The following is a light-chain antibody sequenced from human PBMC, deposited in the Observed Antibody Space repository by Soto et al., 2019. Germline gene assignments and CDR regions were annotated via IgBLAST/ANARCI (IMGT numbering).Light chain of an antibody. CDR3: LQNDDVPPT. Sequence: DIRKTQSPSSLSASVGDRVTITCQASQDISNYLNWYQQKPGKAPNLLIYGASNLKSGVPSRFSGSGSGTDFALTIISLQPEDVAIYYCLQNDDVPPTFGQGTKLEIK. CDR2: GAS. J-gene: IGKJ2*01. CDR1: QDISNY. V-gene: IGKV1-33*01.